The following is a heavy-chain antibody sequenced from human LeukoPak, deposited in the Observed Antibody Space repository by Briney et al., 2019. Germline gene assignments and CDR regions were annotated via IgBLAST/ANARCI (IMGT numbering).Heavy chain of an antibody. V-gene: IGHV3-15*01. CDR3: TTDYGSGSYHYFNY. CDR2: VKTKTDGGTT. J-gene: IGHJ4*02. Sequence: PGGSLRLSCAASGFTFSSYAMSWVRQAPNKGLEWVGRVKTKTDGGTTDYAAPVKGRFTISRDDSKDTLYLQMTRLKAEDTAVYYCTTDYGSGSYHYFNYWGRGTLVTVSS. CDR1: GFTFSSYA. D-gene: IGHD3-10*01.